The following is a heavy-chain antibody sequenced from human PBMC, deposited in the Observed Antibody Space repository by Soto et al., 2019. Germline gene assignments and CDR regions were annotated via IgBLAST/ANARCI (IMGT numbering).Heavy chain of an antibody. CDR2: INPKSGDT. CDR1: GYTFTVYY. CDR3: ARDRGAGYYGMDV. D-gene: IGHD3-16*01. J-gene: IGHJ6*02. V-gene: IGHV1-2*02. Sequence: ASVKVSCKASGYTFTVYYMHWVRQAPGQGPEWMGWINPKSGDTKYAQKFQGRVTMTRDTSISTAYMEVNSQRSDDTAVYYCARDRGAGYYGMDVWGQGTTVTVSS.